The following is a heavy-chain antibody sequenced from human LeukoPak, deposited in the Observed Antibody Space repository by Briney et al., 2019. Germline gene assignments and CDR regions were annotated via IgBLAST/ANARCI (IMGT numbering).Heavy chain of an antibody. J-gene: IGHJ4*02. CDR3: AKGRVVTTSPLNY. CDR2: MSGGGGST. D-gene: IGHD2-21*02. Sequence: GGSLRLSCAASGFTFNNHAMNWVRQAPGKGLEWVSSMSGGGGSTNYADSVKGRFTISRDNSKNTLSLEMNSLRADDTAVYFCAKGRVVTTSPLNYWGQGTLVTVSS. CDR1: GFTFNNHA. V-gene: IGHV3-23*01.